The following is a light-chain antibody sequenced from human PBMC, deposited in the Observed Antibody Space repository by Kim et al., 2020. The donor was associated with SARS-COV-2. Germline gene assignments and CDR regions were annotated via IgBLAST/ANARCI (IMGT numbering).Light chain of an antibody. J-gene: IGKJ4*01. CDR2: GAS. V-gene: IGKV3-20*01. Sequence: SPWERASLPCRASQSVSSSYLAWYQQKPGQAPRRLIYGASSRATGIPDRFSGSGSGTDFTLTISRLEPEDFAVYYCQQYGSSRLTFGGGTKVDIK. CDR3: QQYGSSRLT. CDR1: QSVSSSY.